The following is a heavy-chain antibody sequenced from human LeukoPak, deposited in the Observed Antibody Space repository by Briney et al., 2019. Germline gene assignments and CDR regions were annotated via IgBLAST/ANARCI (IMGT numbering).Heavy chain of an antibody. J-gene: IGHJ4*02. CDR1: GYSISSGYY. CDR2: IYHSGST. V-gene: IGHV4-38-2*02. CDR3: ARDSSGWIGYSDY. Sequence: SETLSLTCVVSGYSISSGYYWGWIRQPPGKGLEWIGSIYHSGSTYYNPSLKSRVTISVDMSKNQFSLKLSSVTAADTAVYYCARDSSGWIGYSDYWGQGTLVTVSS. D-gene: IGHD6-19*01.